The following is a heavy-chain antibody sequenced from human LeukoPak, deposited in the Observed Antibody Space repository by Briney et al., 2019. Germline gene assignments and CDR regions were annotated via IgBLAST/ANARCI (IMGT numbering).Heavy chain of an antibody. D-gene: IGHD6-19*01. J-gene: IGHJ3*02. CDR2: ISGDGGST. V-gene: IGHV3-43*02. CDR1: GFIADDYV. CDR3: AKDILSEQWHDAFDI. Sequence: GGSLRLSCAASGFIADDYVAYWVRQAPGKGLEWVSLISGDGGSTYYADSVKGRFTISRDNSKNSLFLQMNSLRTEDTALYYCAKDILSEQWHDAFDIWGQGTMVTVSS.